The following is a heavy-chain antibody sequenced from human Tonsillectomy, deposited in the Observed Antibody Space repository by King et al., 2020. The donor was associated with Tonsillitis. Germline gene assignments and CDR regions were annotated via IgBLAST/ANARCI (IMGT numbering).Heavy chain of an antibody. V-gene: IGHV4-39*01. CDR3: ARGSRLGIYYFDY. Sequence: QLQESGPGLVKPSETLSLTCTVSGGSISSSSYYWGWIRQPPGKGLEWIGSIYYSGSTYYNPSLKSRVTMSVDTSNNQFSLKLSSVTAADPAVYYCARGSRLGIYYFDYWGQGTLVTVSS. D-gene: IGHD3-22*01. CDR2: IYYSGST. J-gene: IGHJ4*02. CDR1: GGSISSSSYY.